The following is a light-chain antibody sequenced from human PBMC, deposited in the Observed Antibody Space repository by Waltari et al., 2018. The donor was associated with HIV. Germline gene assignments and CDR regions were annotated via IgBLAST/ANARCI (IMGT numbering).Light chain of an antibody. J-gene: IGLJ3*02. V-gene: IGLV1-51*01. CDR1: TSTIGTNF. CDR2: DNN. CDR3: GTWDSSVSAGV. Sequence: QSVLTQPPSVSAAPGPRVTISCFGTTSTIGTNFVSWYQQLPETAPKLIIYDNNKRPSGIPDRFSGSKSGTSATLAITGLQSGDEADYYCGTWDSSVSAGVFGGGTKVTVL.